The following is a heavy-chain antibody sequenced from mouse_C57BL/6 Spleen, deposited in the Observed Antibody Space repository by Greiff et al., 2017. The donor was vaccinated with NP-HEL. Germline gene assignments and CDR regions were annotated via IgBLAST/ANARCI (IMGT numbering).Heavy chain of an antibody. J-gene: IGHJ2*01. CDR1: GYAFSSSW. CDR3: APNYYGGDYFDY. D-gene: IGHD1-1*01. V-gene: IGHV1-82*01. CDR2: IYPGDGDT. Sequence: QVQLQQSGPELVKPGASVKISCKASGYAFSSSWMNWVKQRPGKGLEWIGRIYPGDGDTNYNGKFKGKATLTADKSSSTAYMQLSSLTSEDSAVYFCAPNYYGGDYFDYWGQGTTLTVSS.